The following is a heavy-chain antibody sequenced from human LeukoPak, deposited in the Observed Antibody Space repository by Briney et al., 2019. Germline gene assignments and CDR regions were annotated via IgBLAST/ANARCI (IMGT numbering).Heavy chain of an antibody. J-gene: IGHJ4*02. CDR2: INPAGDST. Sequence: ASVNVSCKASGYTFSSYYTHWVRQAPGQGLEWVGLINPAGDSTNYAQKFRGRVTMTRDASTSTVYMDLNSLTSEDTAVYYCAREASGGYFDYWGQGTLVTVSS. V-gene: IGHV1-46*01. CDR1: GYTFSSYY. CDR3: AREASGGYFDY. D-gene: IGHD4-23*01.